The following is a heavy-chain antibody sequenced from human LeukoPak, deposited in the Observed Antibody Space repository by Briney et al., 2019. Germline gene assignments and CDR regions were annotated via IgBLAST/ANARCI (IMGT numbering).Heavy chain of an antibody. D-gene: IGHD3-22*01. CDR2: IIPMFGTA. J-gene: IGHJ4*02. V-gene: IGHV1-69*13. Sequence: SVNVSCMASGGTFSSYAISWVRQAPGEGLGWMGGIIPMFGTANYAQKFQGRVTITADESTSTAYMELNSLRSEHTAVYYCARDDDSSGYYGPGFDYWGQGTLVTVSS. CDR1: GGTFSSYA. CDR3: ARDDDSSGYYGPGFDY.